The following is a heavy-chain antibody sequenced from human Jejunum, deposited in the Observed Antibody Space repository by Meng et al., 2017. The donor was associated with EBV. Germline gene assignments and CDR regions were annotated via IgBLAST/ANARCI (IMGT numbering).Heavy chain of an antibody. CDR2: LYYAGKA. D-gene: IGHD5-12*01. CDR3: ARGRGYDYGDS. Sequence: QGQLQVSGPGLVKPSEALSLTCSVSGDYVNGYNYWTWFRQPPGKELEWIGNLYYAGKAIYKPSLQSRVTISVDTSKNQISLKVTSVTAADTAIYYCARGRGYDYGDSWGQGTLVTVSS. CDR1: GDYVNGYNY. V-gene: IGHV4-61*01. J-gene: IGHJ5*02.